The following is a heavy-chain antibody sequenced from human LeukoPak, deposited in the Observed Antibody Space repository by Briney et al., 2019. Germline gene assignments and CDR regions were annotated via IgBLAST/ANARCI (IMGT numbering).Heavy chain of an antibody. J-gene: IGHJ4*02. CDR2: IYHSGST. Sequence: PSETLSLTCAVSGYSISSGYYWGWIRQPPGKGLEWIGSIYHSGSTYYNPSLKSRVTISVDTSKNQFSLKLSSVTAADTAVYYCAGARVGATSGLDYWGQETLVTVSS. CDR1: GYSISSGYY. CDR3: AGARVGATSGLDY. D-gene: IGHD1-26*01. V-gene: IGHV4-38-2*01.